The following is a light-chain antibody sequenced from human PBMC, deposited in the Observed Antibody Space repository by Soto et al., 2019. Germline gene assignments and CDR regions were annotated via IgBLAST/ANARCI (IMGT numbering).Light chain of an antibody. CDR2: ATS. CDR1: QGIAPY. J-gene: IGKJ4*01. CDR3: QKYNSAPLT. V-gene: IGKV1-27*01. Sequence: DVQMTQSPSSLSAFVGDRVTITCRASQGIAPYLAWFQQKPGKVPKLLIYATSTLQSGVPSRFSGSGSGTDFTLTINSLQPEDVGTYYSQKYNSAPLTFGGGTKVDI.